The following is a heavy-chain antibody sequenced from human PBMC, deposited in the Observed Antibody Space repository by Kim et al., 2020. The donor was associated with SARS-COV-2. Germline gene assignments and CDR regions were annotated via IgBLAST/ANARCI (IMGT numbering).Heavy chain of an antibody. Sequence: LKSRVTISVDTSKNQFSLKLSSVTAADTAVYYCARRQGGYYYYYGMDVWGQGTTVTVSS. J-gene: IGHJ6*02. V-gene: IGHV4-59*01. D-gene: IGHD3-16*01. CDR3: ARRQGGYYYYYGMDV.